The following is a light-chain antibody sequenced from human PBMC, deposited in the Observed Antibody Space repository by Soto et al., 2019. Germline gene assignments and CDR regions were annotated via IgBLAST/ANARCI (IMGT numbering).Light chain of an antibody. CDR2: DVS. CDR3: QQRSKWPLT. J-gene: IGKJ1*01. Sequence: EIVLTQSPATLSLSPGERATLSCRASQSISSYLAWYQQRPGQAPRLLIYDVSHRATGVPARFSGSGSGTDFTLTISSLEPEDVAVYYCQQRSKWPLTFGQGTKVEIK. CDR1: QSISSY. V-gene: IGKV3-11*01.